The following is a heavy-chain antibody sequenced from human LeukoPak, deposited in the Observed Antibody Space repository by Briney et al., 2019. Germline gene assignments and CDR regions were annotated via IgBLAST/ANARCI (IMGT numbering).Heavy chain of an antibody. V-gene: IGHV3-7*01. CDR1: GFTFSSYW. D-gene: IGHD3-22*01. CDR2: IKQDGSDK. J-gene: IGHJ4*02. Sequence: GGSLRLSCVASGFTFSSYWMSWVRQAPGKGLEWVANIKQDGSDKYYVDSVKGRFTISRDNAKNSLYLQMNSLRAEDTAVYYCARERGYYDYWGQGTLVTVSS. CDR3: ARERGYYDY.